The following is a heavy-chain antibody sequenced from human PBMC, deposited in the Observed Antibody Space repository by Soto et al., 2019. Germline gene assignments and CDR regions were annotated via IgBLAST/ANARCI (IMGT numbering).Heavy chain of an antibody. CDR2: ISGSGGST. CDR3: AKVNYDNYPANDY. J-gene: IGHJ4*02. CDR1: GFTFSSYA. D-gene: IGHD3-22*01. V-gene: IGHV3-23*01. Sequence: GVSLRRSCAASGFTFSSYAMSWDRKAPGKGLELVSAISGSGGSTYYADSVKGRFTISRDNSKNTLYLQMNSLRAEDTAVYYCAKVNYDNYPANDYWGQGTRVTVSS.